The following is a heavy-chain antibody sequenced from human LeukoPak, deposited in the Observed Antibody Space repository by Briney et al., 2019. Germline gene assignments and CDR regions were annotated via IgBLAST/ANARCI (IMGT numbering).Heavy chain of an antibody. V-gene: IGHV3-11*01. CDR1: GFTFSDYY. D-gene: IGHD2-2*01. CDR3: AKPLSPRGLVVPAAIGY. Sequence: GGSLRLSCAASGFTFSDYYMSWIRQAPGKGLEWVSYISSSGSTIYYADSVKGRFTISRDNAKNSLYLQMNSLRAEDTAVYYCAKPLSPRGLVVPAAIGYWGQGTLVTVSS. J-gene: IGHJ4*02. CDR2: ISSSGSTI.